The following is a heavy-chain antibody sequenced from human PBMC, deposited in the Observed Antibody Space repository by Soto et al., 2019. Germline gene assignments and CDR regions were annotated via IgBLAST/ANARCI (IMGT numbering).Heavy chain of an antibody. CDR3: TTSHYYDSSGAKDY. CDR2: IKSKTDGGTT. CDR1: GFTFSNAW. V-gene: IGHV3-15*01. Sequence: GSLRLSCAASGFTFSNAWMSWVRQAPGKGLEWVGRIKSKTDGGTTDYAAPVKGRFTISRDDSKNTLYLQMNSLKTEDTAVYYCTTSHYYDSSGAKDYWGQGTLVTVSS. J-gene: IGHJ4*02. D-gene: IGHD3-22*01.